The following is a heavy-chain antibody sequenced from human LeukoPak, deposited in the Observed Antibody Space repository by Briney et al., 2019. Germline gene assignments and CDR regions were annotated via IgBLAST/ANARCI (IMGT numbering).Heavy chain of an antibody. V-gene: IGHV3-30*02. J-gene: IGHJ3*02. CDR2: IRYDGSNK. CDR3: ARDIPSGYHLDAFDI. D-gene: IGHD3-22*01. Sequence: PGGSLRLSCAASGFTFSSYGMHWVRQAPGKGLEWVAFIRYDGSNKYYAGSVKGRFTISRDNSKNTLYLQMNSLRAEDTAVYYCARDIPSGYHLDAFDIWGQGTMVTVSS. CDR1: GFTFSSYG.